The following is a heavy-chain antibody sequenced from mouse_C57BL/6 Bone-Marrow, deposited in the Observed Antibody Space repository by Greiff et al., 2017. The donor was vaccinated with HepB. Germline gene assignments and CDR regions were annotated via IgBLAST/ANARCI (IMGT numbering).Heavy chain of an antibody. Sequence: QVQLQQSGPELVKPGASVKISCKASGYAFSSSWMNWVKQRPGKGLEWIGRIYPGDGDTNYNGKFKGTATLTADKSSSTAYMQLSSLTSEDSAVYFCARDYYGSSPLYAMDYWGQGTSVTVSS. CDR1: GYAFSSSW. V-gene: IGHV1-82*01. D-gene: IGHD1-1*01. CDR2: IYPGDGDT. J-gene: IGHJ4*01. CDR3: ARDYYGSSPLYAMDY.